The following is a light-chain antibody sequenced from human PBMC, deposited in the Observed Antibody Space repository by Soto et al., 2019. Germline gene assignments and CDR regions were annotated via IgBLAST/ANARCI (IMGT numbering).Light chain of an antibody. J-gene: IGLJ1*01. CDR1: SSDVGGYNY. Sequence: QSVLTQPASVSGSPGQSITISCTGTSSDVGGYNYVSWYQQHPGKAPKLMIYEVSNRPSGVSNRFSGSKPGNTASLTISGLQAEDEADYYCSSYTSSSTRVFGPGTKVNVL. CDR2: EVS. V-gene: IGLV2-14*01. CDR3: SSYTSSSTRV.